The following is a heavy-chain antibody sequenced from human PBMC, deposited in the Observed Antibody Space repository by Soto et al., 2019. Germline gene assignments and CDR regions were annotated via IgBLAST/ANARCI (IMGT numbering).Heavy chain of an antibody. D-gene: IGHD2-2*01. CDR3: ARGTGSTSDNWFDP. J-gene: IGHJ5*02. CDR1: GGSISSGGYY. V-gene: IGHV4-31*03. CDR2: IYYSGST. Sequence: SETLSLTCTVSGGSISSGGYYWSWIRQHPGKGLEWIGYIYYSGSTYYNPSLKSRVTISVDTSKNQFSLKLSSVTAADTAVYYCARGTGSTSDNWFDPWGQGTLVAVSS.